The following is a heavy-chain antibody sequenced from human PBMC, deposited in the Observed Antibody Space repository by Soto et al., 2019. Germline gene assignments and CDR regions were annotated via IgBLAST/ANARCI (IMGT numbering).Heavy chain of an antibody. CDR3: ARDSHYYDSSGYGYYYYGMDV. CDR2: IYHSGST. V-gene: IGHV4-4*02. D-gene: IGHD3-22*01. Sequence: SETLSLTCAVSGGSISSSNWWSFVRQPPGKGLEWIGEIYHSGSTNYNPSLKSRVTISVDKSKNQFSLKLSSVTAADTAVYYCARDSHYYDSSGYGYYYYGMDVWGQGTTVTVSS. CDR1: GGSISSSNW. J-gene: IGHJ6*02.